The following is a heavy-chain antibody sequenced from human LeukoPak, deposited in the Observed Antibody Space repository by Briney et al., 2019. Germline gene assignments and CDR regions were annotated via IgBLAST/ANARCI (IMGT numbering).Heavy chain of an antibody. Sequence: GGSLRLSCAASGFTFDNYGINWVRQAPGKGLEWVAVISHDESHKYYADSVKGRFTISRDNSKNTVYLQMNSLRAEDTAVYYCARVATAARGEFDYWGQGTLVTVSS. J-gene: IGHJ4*02. CDR2: ISHDESHK. V-gene: IGHV3-30*03. CDR1: GFTFDNYG. CDR3: ARVATAARGEFDY. D-gene: IGHD6-6*01.